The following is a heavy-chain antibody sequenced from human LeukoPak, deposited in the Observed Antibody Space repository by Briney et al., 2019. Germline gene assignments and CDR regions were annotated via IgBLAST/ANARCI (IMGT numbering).Heavy chain of an antibody. CDR2: ISYDGSNK. D-gene: IGHD3-22*01. CDR1: GFTFSSYG. Sequence: GGSLRLSCAASGFTFSSYGMHWVRQAPGKGLEWVAVISYDGSNKYYADSVKGRFTISRDNSKNTLYLQMNSLRAEDTAVYYCAKKSGYYDSSGYSDFDYWGQGTLVTVSS. CDR3: AKKSGYYDSSGYSDFDY. V-gene: IGHV3-30*18. J-gene: IGHJ4*02.